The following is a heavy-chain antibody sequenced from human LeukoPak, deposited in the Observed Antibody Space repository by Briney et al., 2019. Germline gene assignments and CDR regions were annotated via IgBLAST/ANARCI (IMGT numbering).Heavy chain of an antibody. CDR1: GYTFTSYG. J-gene: IGHJ4*02. Sequence: GESLKISCKASGYTFTSYGISWVRQAPGQGLEWMGWISAYNGNTNYAQKLQGRVTMTTDTSTSTAYMELRSLRSDDTAVYYCARVGEIAHFDYWGQGTLVTVSS. CDR3: ARVGEIAHFDY. D-gene: IGHD1-26*01. CDR2: ISAYNGNT. V-gene: IGHV1-18*01.